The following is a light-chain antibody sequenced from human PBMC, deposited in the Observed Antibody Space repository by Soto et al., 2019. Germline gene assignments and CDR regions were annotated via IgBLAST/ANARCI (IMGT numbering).Light chain of an antibody. J-gene: IGLJ1*01. Sequence: QSALTQPASVSGAPGQTITISCTGTTSNVGAYNFVSWHQHHPGKAPKLMIYNVYDRPSGISYRFSGSKSGNTASLTISGRQGEDEADYYCSAYAVSRTYVFGNGTKLTVL. CDR2: NVY. V-gene: IGLV2-14*01. CDR3: SAYAVSRTYV. CDR1: TSNVGAYNF.